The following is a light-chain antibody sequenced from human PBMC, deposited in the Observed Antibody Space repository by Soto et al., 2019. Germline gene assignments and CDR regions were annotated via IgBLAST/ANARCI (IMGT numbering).Light chain of an antibody. J-gene: IGLJ1*01. Sequence: QSVLTQPPSVSGAPRQRVTISCTGSGSNIGPTYDVHWYQQLPGTAPKLLIYGNKNRPSGVPDRFPGSKSGTSASLAITGLQAEDEADYYCLSYDTSLSSPYVFGTGTKVTVL. CDR1: GSNIGPTYD. CDR3: LSYDTSLSSPYV. CDR2: GNK. V-gene: IGLV1-40*01.